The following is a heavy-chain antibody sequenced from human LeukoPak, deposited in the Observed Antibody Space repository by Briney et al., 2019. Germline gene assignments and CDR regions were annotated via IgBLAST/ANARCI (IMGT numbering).Heavy chain of an antibody. V-gene: IGHV4-34*01. D-gene: IGHD1-26*01. CDR1: GGSFCGYY. J-gene: IGHJ4*02. CDR3: ARLVAGFVGATNDY. Sequence: PSETLSLTCAVYGGSFCGYYWSWMRQPPGKGLEWIGEINHSGSTNYNPSLKSRVTISVDTSKNQFSLKLSSVTAADTAVYYCARLVAGFVGATNDYWGQGTLVTVSS. CDR2: INHSGST.